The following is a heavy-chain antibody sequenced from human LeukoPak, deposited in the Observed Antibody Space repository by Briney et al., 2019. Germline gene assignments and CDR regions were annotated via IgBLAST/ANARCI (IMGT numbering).Heavy chain of an antibody. CDR3: ARVLIYGDYLYYYYMDV. Sequence: YPSETLTLTCTVSGGSISSGDYYWSWIRQPPGKGLEWIGYIYYSGSTYYNPSLKSRVTISVDTSKNQFSLKLSSVTAADTAVYYCARVLIYGDYLYYYYMDVWGKGTTVTVSS. D-gene: IGHD4-17*01. V-gene: IGHV4-30-4*08. J-gene: IGHJ6*03. CDR2: IYYSGST. CDR1: GGSISSGDYY.